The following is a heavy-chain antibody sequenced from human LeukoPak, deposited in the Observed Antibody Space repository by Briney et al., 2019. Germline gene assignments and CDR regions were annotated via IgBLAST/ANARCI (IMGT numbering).Heavy chain of an antibody. Sequence: GGSLRLSCAASGFTFSTSWMTRLRQTPGKGPEWVAGTNQDGSEKYYVGSLKGRFTISRDNAKNSLYLQINSLRAEDTAVYYCAKDESDAAFHYWGQGTLVTVSS. V-gene: IGHV3-7*03. J-gene: IGHJ4*02. CDR1: GFTFSTSW. D-gene: IGHD2-15*01. CDR2: TNQDGSEK. CDR3: AKDESDAAFHY.